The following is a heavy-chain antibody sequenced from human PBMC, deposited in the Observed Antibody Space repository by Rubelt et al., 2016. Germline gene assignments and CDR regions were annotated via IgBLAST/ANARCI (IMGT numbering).Heavy chain of an antibody. J-gene: IGHJ4*02. Sequence: QVQLQESGPGLVKPSETLSLTCTVSGYSIRSGYYWGWIRQPPGKGLEWIGSIYHSGSTYYNSSLKSRVTISVDTSKNQCSLNLSSVPAADTAVYYCATHSPANDYWGQGTLVTVSS. CDR1: GYSIRSGYY. V-gene: IGHV4-38-2*02. CDR2: IYHSGST. D-gene: IGHD2-15*01. CDR3: ATHSPANDY.